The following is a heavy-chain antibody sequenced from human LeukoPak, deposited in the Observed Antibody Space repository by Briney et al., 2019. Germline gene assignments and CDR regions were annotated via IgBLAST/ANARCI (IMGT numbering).Heavy chain of an antibody. CDR1: GGSFSGYY. CDR3: ARFVVVPAAMGPNHYAFDI. J-gene: IGHJ3*02. Sequence: PSETLSLTRAVYGGSFSGYYWSWIRQPPGKGLEWIGEINHSGSTNYNPSLKSRVTISVDTSKNQFSLKLSSVTAADTAVYYCARFVVVPAAMGPNHYAFDIWGQGTMVTVSS. CDR2: INHSGST. V-gene: IGHV4-34*01. D-gene: IGHD2-2*01.